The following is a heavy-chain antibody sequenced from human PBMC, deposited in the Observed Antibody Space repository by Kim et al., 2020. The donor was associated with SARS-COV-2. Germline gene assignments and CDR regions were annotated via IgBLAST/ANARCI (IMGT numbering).Heavy chain of an antibody. D-gene: IGHD3-22*01. CDR2: GRT. Sequence: GRTFYPDSVSRRFVVSRDNSKDTLYLQMNSLRADDTALYYCARSIGNRFDTWGQGTLVIVSS. V-gene: IGHV3-53*01. J-gene: IGHJ5*02. CDR3: ARSIGNRFDT.